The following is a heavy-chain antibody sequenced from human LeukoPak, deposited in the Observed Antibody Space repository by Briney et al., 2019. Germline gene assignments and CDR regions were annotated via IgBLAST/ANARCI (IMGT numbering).Heavy chain of an antibody. D-gene: IGHD6-13*01. CDR1: GGTFSSYA. Sequence: ASVKVSCKASGGTFSSYAISWVRQAPGQGLEWMGGIIPIFGTANYAQKFQGRVTITADESTSTAYMELSSLRSEDTAVYYCASAKGAGIAAAGRGGDYWGQGTLVTVSS. CDR3: ASAKGAGIAAAGRGGDY. CDR2: IIPIFGTA. J-gene: IGHJ4*02. V-gene: IGHV1-69*13.